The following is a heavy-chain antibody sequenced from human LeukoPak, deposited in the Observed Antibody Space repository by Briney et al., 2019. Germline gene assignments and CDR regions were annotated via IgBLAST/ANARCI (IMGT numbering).Heavy chain of an antibody. V-gene: IGHV1-18*01. CDR2: ISAYNGNT. CDR1: GYTFTSYG. D-gene: IGHD2-15*01. Sequence: ASVKVSCKASGYTFTSYGISWVRQAPGQRLEWMGWISAYNGNTNYAQKLQGRVTMTTDTSTSTAYMELRSLRSDDTAVYYCARGCLRSGGSCYAGYWGQGTLVTVSS. J-gene: IGHJ4*02. CDR3: ARGCLRSGGSCYAGY.